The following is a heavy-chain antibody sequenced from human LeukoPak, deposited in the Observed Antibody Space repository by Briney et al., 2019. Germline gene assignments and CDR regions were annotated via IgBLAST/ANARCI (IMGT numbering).Heavy chain of an antibody. CDR3: ARGGTTPRFDP. V-gene: IGHV3-21*01. D-gene: IGHD1-7*01. CDR2: ISSSSSYI. Sequence: EGSLRLSCAASGFTFSSYSMNWVRQAPGKGLEWVSSISSSSSYIYYADSVKGRFAISRDNAKNSLYLQMNSLRAEDTAVYYCARGGTTPRFDPWGQGTLVTVSS. J-gene: IGHJ5*02. CDR1: GFTFSSYS.